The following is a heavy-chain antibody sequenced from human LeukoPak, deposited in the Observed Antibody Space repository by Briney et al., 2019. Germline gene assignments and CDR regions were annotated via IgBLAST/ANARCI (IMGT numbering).Heavy chain of an antibody. Sequence: SETLSLTCTVSGGSISSGDYYWSWIRQPPGKGLEWIGYIYYSGSTYYNPCLKSRVTISVDTSKHQFSLKLSSVTAADTAVYYCARDGYNRIDYWGQGTLVTVSS. CDR3: ARDGYNRIDY. CDR2: IYYSGST. CDR1: GGSISSGDYY. J-gene: IGHJ4*02. V-gene: IGHV4-30-4*08. D-gene: IGHD5-24*01.